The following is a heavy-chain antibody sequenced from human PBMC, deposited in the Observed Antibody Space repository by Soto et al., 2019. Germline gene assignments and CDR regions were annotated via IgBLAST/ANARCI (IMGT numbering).Heavy chain of an antibody. Sequence: PGGSLRLSCAASGFTFSSYAMSWVRQAPGKGLEWVSAISGSGGSTYYADSVKGRFTISRDNSKNTLYLQMNSLRAEDTAVYYCAVCYGYYYYGMDVWGQGTTVTVSS. V-gene: IGHV3-23*01. CDR1: GFTFSSYA. CDR3: AVCYGYYYYGMDV. CDR2: ISGSGGST. J-gene: IGHJ6*02. D-gene: IGHD3-10*02.